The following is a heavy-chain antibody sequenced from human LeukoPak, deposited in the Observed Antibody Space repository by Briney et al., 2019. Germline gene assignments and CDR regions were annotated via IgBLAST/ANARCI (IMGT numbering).Heavy chain of an antibody. CDR3: VREISSGLTFDI. CDR1: GFARSS. CDR2: ISGSDGST. D-gene: IGHD3/OR15-3a*01. V-gene: IGHV3-48*03. Sequence: LSGGSLRLSGAASGFARSSMNWVRQAPGKGLEWISYISGSDGSTYYGDSVKGRFTISRDSAKTSLYLQMNALRAEDTAIYYCVREISSGLTFDIWGQRTMVTVSS. J-gene: IGHJ3*02.